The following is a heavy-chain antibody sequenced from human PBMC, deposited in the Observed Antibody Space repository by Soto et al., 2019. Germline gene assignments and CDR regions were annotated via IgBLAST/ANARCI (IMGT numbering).Heavy chain of an antibody. CDR3: ARVDYDSSGYYSRSLGMDV. Sequence: SETLSLTCTVSGGSISSYYWSWIRQPPGKGLEWIGYIYYSGSTNYNPSLKSRVTISVDTSKNQFSLKLSSVTAADTAVYYCARVDYDSSGYYSRSLGMDVWGQGTTVTVSS. CDR2: IYYSGST. V-gene: IGHV4-59*01. D-gene: IGHD3-22*01. J-gene: IGHJ6*02. CDR1: GGSISSYY.